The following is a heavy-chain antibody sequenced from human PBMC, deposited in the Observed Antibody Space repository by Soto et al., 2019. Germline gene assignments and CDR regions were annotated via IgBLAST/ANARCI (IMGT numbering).Heavy chain of an antibody. Sequence: SVKVSCKASGGTFSSYTISWVRQAPGQGLEWMGRIIPILGIANYAQKFQGRVTITADKSTSTAYMELSSLRSEDTAVYYCARERGGDYYDSSGYYCDYWGQGTLVTVSS. V-gene: IGHV1-69*04. CDR3: ARERGGDYYDSSGYYCDY. CDR1: GGTFSSYT. CDR2: IIPILGIA. D-gene: IGHD3-22*01. J-gene: IGHJ4*02.